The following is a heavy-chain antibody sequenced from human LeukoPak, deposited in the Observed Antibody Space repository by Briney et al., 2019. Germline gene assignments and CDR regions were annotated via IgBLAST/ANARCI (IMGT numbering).Heavy chain of an antibody. V-gene: IGHV1-2*02. J-gene: IGHJ2*01. CDR2: INPNGGVT. D-gene: IGHD4-17*01. Sequence: GASVKVSCKASGYTFTDYYIHWLRQAPGQGLEWMGWINPNGGVTKYPQKFQGRITMTRDTSISTAYMELTRLRSDHTAVYYCARGRGGYGDYYWYFDLWGRGTLVTVSS. CDR1: GYTFTDYY. CDR3: ARGRGGYGDYYWYFDL.